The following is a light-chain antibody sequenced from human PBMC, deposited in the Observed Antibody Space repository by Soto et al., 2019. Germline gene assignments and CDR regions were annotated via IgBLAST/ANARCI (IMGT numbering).Light chain of an antibody. Sequence: DIQMTQSPSTLSASVGDRVTITCRASQSISSWLAWYQQKPGKAPKLLIYKASSLESGVPSRFSGSGSGTEFTLTISSLQPDDLATYYCQQYKSFPTFGQGTKLEIK. CDR3: QQYKSFPT. V-gene: IGKV1-5*03. CDR2: KAS. CDR1: QSISSW. J-gene: IGKJ2*01.